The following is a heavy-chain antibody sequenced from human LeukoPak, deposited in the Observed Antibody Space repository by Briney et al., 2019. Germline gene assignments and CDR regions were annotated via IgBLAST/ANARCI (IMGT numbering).Heavy chain of an antibody. CDR2: MNPNSGNT. J-gene: IGHJ3*02. V-gene: IGHV1-8*03. Sequence: ASVKVSCKASGYTFTSYDINWVRQATGQGLEWMGWMNPNSGNTGYAQKFQGRVTITRNTSISTAYMELSRLRSDDTAVYYCASQPAPGIAFDIWGQGTMVTVSS. CDR3: ASQPAPGIAFDI. CDR1: GYTFTSYD. D-gene: IGHD1-14*01.